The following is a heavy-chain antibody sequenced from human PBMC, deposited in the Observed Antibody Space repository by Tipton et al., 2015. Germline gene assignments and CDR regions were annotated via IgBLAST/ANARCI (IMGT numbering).Heavy chain of an antibody. Sequence: TLSLTCTVSGDSISSSNWWNWVRQPPGKGLEWIGYIYYSGSTNYNPSLKSRVTISVDTSKNQFSLKLSSVTAADTAVYYCARGTKWLLLLKAFDIWGQGTMVTVSS. D-gene: IGHD3-22*01. CDR1: GDSISSSNW. V-gene: IGHV4-4*02. CDR3: ARGTKWLLLLKAFDI. J-gene: IGHJ3*02. CDR2: IYYSGST.